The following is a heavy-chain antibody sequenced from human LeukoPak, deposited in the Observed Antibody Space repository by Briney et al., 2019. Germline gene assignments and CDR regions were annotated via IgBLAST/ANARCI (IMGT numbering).Heavy chain of an antibody. CDR1: GASISSYY. CDR3: ASGPYPAAGTDHQFDY. V-gene: IGHV4-59*01. J-gene: IGHJ4*02. D-gene: IGHD6-13*01. CDR2: IFYSGST. Sequence: SETLSLTCTVSGASISSYYWSWIRQPPGKGLEWIGYIFYSGSTLYNPTLQSRVTISVDTSKNLFSLKLTSVTAADTAVYYCASGPYPAAGTDHQFDYWGQGTPVTVSS.